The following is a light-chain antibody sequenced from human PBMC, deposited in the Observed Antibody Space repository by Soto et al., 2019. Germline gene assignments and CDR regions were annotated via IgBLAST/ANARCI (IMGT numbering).Light chain of an antibody. J-gene: IGKJ2*01. CDR2: GTS. CDR1: QSVSSNY. CDR3: QQYGRSSYT. Sequence: EVVLTQSPGTLSLSPGERASLSCRASQSVSSNYLAWYQQKPGQAPRLVIYGTSSRATGIPDRFSGSGSGTDFTLTITRLEPEDFAVYYCQQYGRSSYTFGQGTKVEI. V-gene: IGKV3-20*01.